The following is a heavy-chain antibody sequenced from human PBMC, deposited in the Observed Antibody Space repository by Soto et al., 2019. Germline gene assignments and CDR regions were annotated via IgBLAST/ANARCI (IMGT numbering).Heavy chain of an antibody. CDR2: ISGSGGST. D-gene: IGHD6-19*01. J-gene: IGHJ3*02. V-gene: IGHV3-23*01. Sequence: GGSLRLSCAASGFTFSSYAMSWVRQAPGKGLEWVSAISGSGGSTYYADSVKGRFTISRDNSKNTLYLQMNSLRAEDTAVYYCAKFQRDSSGWYLAPPWGAFDIWGQGTMVTV. CDR1: GFTFSSYA. CDR3: AKFQRDSSGWYLAPPWGAFDI.